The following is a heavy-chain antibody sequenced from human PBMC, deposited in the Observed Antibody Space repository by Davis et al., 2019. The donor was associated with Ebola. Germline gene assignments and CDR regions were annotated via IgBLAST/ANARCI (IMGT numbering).Heavy chain of an antibody. CDR1: GFTFRSYY. CDR3: ATLSYGMDV. Sequence: HTGGSLRLSCAASGFTFRSYYMHWVRHVSGKGLVWVSGIDPDGSRVSYADSVKGRFTISRDNAKDTVYLQMNSLRAEDTAEYYCATLSYGMDVWGQGTTVTVSS. CDR2: IDPDGSRV. V-gene: IGHV3-74*01. J-gene: IGHJ6*02.